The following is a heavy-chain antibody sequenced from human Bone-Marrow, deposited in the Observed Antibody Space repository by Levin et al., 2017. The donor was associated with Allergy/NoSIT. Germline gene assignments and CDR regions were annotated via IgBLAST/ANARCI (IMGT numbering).Heavy chain of an antibody. D-gene: IGHD5-18*01. Sequence: GGSLRLSCAASGFTFDDYAMHWVRQAPGKGLEWVSGINWNSNTIDYADSVKGRFIISRDNAKNSLYLQMNSLRTEDTALYYCAKAGYSYGYGRFDYWGQGSLVTVSS. CDR2: INWNSNTI. CDR3: AKAGYSYGYGRFDY. J-gene: IGHJ4*02. V-gene: IGHV3-9*01. CDR1: GFTFDDYA.